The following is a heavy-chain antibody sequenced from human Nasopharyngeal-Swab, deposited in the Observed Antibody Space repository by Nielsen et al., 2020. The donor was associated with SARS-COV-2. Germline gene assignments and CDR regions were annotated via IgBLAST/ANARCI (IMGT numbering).Heavy chain of an antibody. D-gene: IGHD6-13*01. CDR2: ISGYDGNI. CDR3: ARAGYSSSLDS. V-gene: IGHV1-18*01. CDR1: GYSFTSYG. Sequence: ASVKVSCKVSGYSFTSYGISWVRQAPGQGLEWMGWISGYDGNIKYAQNFQDRATTTTDTSTSTAYMELRSLRSDDTAVFYCARAGYSSSLDSWGQGTLVTVSS. J-gene: IGHJ4*02.